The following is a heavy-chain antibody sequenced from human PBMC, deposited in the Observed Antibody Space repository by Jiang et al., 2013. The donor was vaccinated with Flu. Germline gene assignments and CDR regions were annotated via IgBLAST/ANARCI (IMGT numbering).Heavy chain of an antibody. J-gene: IGHJ4*02. D-gene: IGHD1-26*01. Sequence: RLSCAASGFTFSNAWMSWVRQAPGKGLEWVGRIKSKTDGGTTDYAAPVKGRFTISRDDSKNTLYLQMNSLKTEDTAVYYCTTDRRGSGYYSWGQGTLVTVSS. CDR1: GFTFSNAW. CDR2: IKSKTDGGTT. V-gene: IGHV3-15*01. CDR3: TTDRRGSGYYS.